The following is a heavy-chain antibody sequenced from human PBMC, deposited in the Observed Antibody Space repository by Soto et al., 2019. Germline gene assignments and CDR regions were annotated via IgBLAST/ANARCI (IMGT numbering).Heavy chain of an antibody. V-gene: IGHV4-31*03. Sequence: QVQLQESGPGLVKPSQTLSLTCTVSGGSISSGGYYWNCIRQHPGKGLEWIGYIFYIGSTYYTPSLKSRVIISVNTSKNQFSLKLNSVTAADTAVYYCARSVFPWGQGTLVTVSS. J-gene: IGHJ5*02. CDR1: GGSISSGGYY. CDR2: IFYIGST. CDR3: ARSVFP.